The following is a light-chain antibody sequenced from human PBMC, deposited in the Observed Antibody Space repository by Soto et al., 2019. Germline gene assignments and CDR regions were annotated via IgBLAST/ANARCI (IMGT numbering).Light chain of an antibody. V-gene: IGKV3-11*01. J-gene: IGKJ5*01. Sequence: EIVLTQSPATLSLSPGERATLSCRASQSVSSYLAWYQQKPGQAPRLLIYDASNRATGIPARFSGSGSGTDFTLTISSLEPEDFAVYYCQHRSSWPTFGQGTRLENK. CDR2: DAS. CDR3: QHRSSWPT. CDR1: QSVSSY.